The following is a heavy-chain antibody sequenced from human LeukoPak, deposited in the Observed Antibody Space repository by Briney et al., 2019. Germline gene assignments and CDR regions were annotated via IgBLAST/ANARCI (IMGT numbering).Heavy chain of an antibody. V-gene: IGHV4-39*01. Sequence: SETLSLTCTVSGGSISSSSYCWGWVRQPPGKGLEWIGSMYSSGGAYYNPSLKSRVTISVDTSKSQFSLKLSSVTAADTAVYYCARRVATNNYYYYYGLDVWGLGTTVTV. CDR1: GGSISSSSYC. CDR2: MYSSGGA. D-gene: IGHD5-12*01. J-gene: IGHJ6*02. CDR3: ARRVATNNYYYYYGLDV.